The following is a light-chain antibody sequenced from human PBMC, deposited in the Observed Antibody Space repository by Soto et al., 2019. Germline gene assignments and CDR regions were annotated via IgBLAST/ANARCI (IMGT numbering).Light chain of an antibody. Sequence: MTQSPDTLSVSPGERATLSCRASQSVSTNLAWYQQKPRKVPKTLIYAASTLQSGVPSRFSASGSGTDFTLTISSLQPEDVATYYCQKYNSAPWTFGQGTKVEIK. CDR2: AAS. CDR3: QKYNSAPWT. CDR1: QSVSTN. V-gene: IGKV1-27*01. J-gene: IGKJ1*01.